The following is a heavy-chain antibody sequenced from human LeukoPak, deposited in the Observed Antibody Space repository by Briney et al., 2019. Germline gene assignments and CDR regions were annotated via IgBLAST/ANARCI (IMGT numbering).Heavy chain of an antibody. V-gene: IGHV3-23*01. J-gene: IGHJ4*02. CDR3: AKATTVTTEDY. CDR1: GFTFSSYA. D-gene: IGHD4-17*01. CDR2: IIASGGST. Sequence: GGSLRLSCAASGFTFSSYAMSWVRQGPGKGLEWVSGIIASGGSTYYADSVKGRFTIPRDNSKNTLYLQMNSLRAEDTAVYYCAKATTVTTEDYWGQGTLVTVSS.